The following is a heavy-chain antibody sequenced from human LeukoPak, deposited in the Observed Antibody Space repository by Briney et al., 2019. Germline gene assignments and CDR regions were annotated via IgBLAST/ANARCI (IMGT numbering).Heavy chain of an antibody. V-gene: IGHV1-8*03. D-gene: IGHD3-3*01. J-gene: IGHJ5*02. CDR2: MNPNSGNT. CDR1: GYTFTSYD. Sequence: ASVKVSCKASGYTFTSYDINWVRQATGQGLEWMGWMNPNSGNTGYAQKFQGRVTITRNTSISTAYMELSSLRSEDTAVYYCARGPITIFGVVPYPFDPWGQGTLVTVSS. CDR3: ARGPITIFGVVPYPFDP.